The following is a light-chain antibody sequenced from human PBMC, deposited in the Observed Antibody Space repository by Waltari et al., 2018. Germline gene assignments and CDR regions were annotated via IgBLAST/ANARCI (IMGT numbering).Light chain of an antibody. CDR3: QQYISWPRT. CDR2: GAS. J-gene: IGKJ2*01. V-gene: IGKV3-15*01. CDR1: QSVYSD. Sequence: ETVMTQSPATLSVSPGERATLSCGASQSVYSDLAWYQQKPGQAPRLLIFGASTRATGIPARFSGSWSGTEFTLTISSLQSEDSAVYYCQQYISWPRTFGQGTKLEI.